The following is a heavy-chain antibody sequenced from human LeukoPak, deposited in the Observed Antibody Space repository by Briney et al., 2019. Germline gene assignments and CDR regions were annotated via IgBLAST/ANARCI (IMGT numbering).Heavy chain of an antibody. V-gene: IGHV1-46*01. CDR1: GCTFTSNY. J-gene: IGHJ4*02. CDR2: IYPRDGST. CDR3: ARDQEGFDY. Sequence: ASVKVSCKASGCTFTSNYIHRVRQAPGQGLEWMGMIYPRDGSTSYAQKFQGRVTVTRDTSTSTVHMELSGLRSEDTAVYYCARDQEGFDYWGQGTLVTVSS.